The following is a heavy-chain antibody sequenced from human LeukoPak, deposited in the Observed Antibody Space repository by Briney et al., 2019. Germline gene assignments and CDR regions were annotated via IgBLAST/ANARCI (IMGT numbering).Heavy chain of an antibody. J-gene: IGHJ4*02. Sequence: GGSLRLSCAASGLTFSSYSMNWVRQAPGKGLEWVSAISGSGGSTYYADSVKGRFTISRDNSKNTLYLQMNSLRAEDTAVYYCAKDMLPSYYYDSSGYYHNFDYWGQGTLVTVSS. CDR1: GLTFSSYS. D-gene: IGHD3-22*01. CDR3: AKDMLPSYYYDSSGYYHNFDY. V-gene: IGHV3-23*01. CDR2: ISGSGGST.